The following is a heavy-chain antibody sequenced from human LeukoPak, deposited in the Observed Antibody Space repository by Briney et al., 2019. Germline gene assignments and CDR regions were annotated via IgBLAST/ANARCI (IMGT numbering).Heavy chain of an antibody. D-gene: IGHD6-19*01. V-gene: IGHV1-8*01. CDR1: GYTFTSYG. J-gene: IGHJ4*02. CDR2: MNPNSGNT. CDR3: ARGGYSSGWYDH. Sequence: ASVKVSCKASGYTFTSYGINWVRQATGQGLEWMGWMNPNSGNTGYAQKFQGRVTMTRNTSISTAYMELSSLRSEDTAVYYCARGGYSSGWYDHWGQGTLVTVSS.